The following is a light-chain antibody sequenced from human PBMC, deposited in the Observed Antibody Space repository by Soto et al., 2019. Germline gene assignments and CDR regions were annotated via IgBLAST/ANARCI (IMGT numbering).Light chain of an antibody. CDR1: SSDVGTRNF. CDR2: QVT. J-gene: IGLJ1*01. Sequence: QSVLTQPASVSGSPGPSITISCTGTSSDVGTRNFVSWYQQHPGKAPKLMIYQVTNRPSGVSNRFSGSKSGNTASLTISGLRAEDEADYYCSSYTDSTNYVFXTGTKVTV. V-gene: IGLV2-14*01. CDR3: SSYTDSTNYV.